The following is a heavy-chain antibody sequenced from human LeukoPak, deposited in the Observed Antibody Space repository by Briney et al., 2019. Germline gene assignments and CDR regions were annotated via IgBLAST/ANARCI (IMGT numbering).Heavy chain of an antibody. CDR1: GYTFTSYD. CDR3: ARCLYDYVWGSYRTMCAFDI. CDR2: MNPNSGGT. V-gene: IGHV1-2*02. D-gene: IGHD3-16*02. J-gene: IGHJ3*02. Sequence: ASVKVSCKASGYTFTSYDINWVRQATGQGLEWMGWMNPNSGGTNYAQKFQGRVTMTRDTSISTAYMELSRLRSDDTAVYYCARCLYDYVWGSYRTMCAFDIWGQGTMVTVSS.